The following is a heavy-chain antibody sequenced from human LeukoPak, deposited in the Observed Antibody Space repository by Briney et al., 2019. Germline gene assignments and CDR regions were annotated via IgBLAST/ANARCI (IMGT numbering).Heavy chain of an antibody. V-gene: IGHV3-11*04. CDR3: ARDYYDSSCYYFDY. CDR2: ISSSGSTI. Sequence: PGGSLRLSCAASGFTFSDYYMSWIRQAPGKGLEWVSYISSSGSTIYYADSVKGRFTISRDNAKNSLYPQMNSLRAEDTAVYYCARDYYDSSCYYFDYWGQGTLVTVSS. CDR1: GFTFSDYY. J-gene: IGHJ4*02. D-gene: IGHD3-22*01.